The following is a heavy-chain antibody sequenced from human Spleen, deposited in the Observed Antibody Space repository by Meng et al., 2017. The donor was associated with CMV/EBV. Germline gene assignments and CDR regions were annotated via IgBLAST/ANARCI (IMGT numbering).Heavy chain of an antibody. D-gene: IGHD5-18*01. CDR2: INPSSGGT. J-gene: IGHJ4*02. CDR1: GYTFINYY. V-gene: IGHV1-2*02. Sequence: ASVKVSCKASGYTFINYYIHWVRQAPGQGLEWMGWINPSSGGTKYAQRFQGRVTMTRDTSVNTAYMELSRLRSDDTAVYYCAREKGYSYGYYFDYWGQGTLVTVSS. CDR3: AREKGYSYGYYFDY.